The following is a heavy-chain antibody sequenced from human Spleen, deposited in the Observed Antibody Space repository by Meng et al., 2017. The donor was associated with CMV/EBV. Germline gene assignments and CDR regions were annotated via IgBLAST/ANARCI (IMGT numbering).Heavy chain of an antibody. CDR3: AKDRASFALMVYATDYLDY. V-gene: IGHV3-7*04. Sequence: GESLKISCAASGFPFSRDWMSWVRQAPGKGLEWVANIKQDENERYYVDSVKGRFTISRDNSRNTLYLQMNSLRPEDTAMYYCAKDRASFALMVYATDYLDYWGQGTLVTVSS. J-gene: IGHJ4*02. D-gene: IGHD2-8*01. CDR1: GFPFSRDW. CDR2: IKQDENER.